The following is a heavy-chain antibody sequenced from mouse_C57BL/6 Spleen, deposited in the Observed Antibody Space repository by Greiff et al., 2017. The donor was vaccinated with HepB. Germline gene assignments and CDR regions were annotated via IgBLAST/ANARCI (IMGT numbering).Heavy chain of an antibody. Sequence: DVQLVESGPGLVKPSQSLSLTCSVTGYSITSGYYWNWIRQFPGNKLEWMGYISYDGSNNYNPSLKNRISITRDTSKNQFFLKLNSVTTEDTATYYCAREGLYSNYENYFDYWGQGTTLTVSS. CDR3: AREGLYSNYENYFDY. D-gene: IGHD2-5*01. J-gene: IGHJ2*01. CDR1: GYSITSGYY. V-gene: IGHV3-6*01. CDR2: ISYDGSN.